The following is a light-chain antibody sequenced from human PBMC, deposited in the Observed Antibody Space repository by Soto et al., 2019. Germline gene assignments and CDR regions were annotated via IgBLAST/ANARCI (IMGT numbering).Light chain of an antibody. V-gene: IGKV1-27*01. J-gene: IGKJ4*01. CDR3: QQSDSAPLT. CDR1: QGINFY. Sequence: DIQTTQSPSSLSASVGDRVTITCRASQGINFYLAWYQQKPGKAPKLLIHSASTLQSGVPSRFAGSRSGTDFTLTINSLQPEDVATYFCQQSDSAPLTFGGGTKVDIK. CDR2: SAS.